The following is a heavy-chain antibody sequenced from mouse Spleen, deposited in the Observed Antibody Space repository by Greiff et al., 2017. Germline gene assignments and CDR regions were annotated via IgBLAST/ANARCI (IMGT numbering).Heavy chain of an antibody. V-gene: IGHV5-9-3*01. CDR3: ARHRELGSYFDY. CDR2: ISSGGGNT. D-gene: IGHD4-1*01. Sequence: EVQGVESGGGLVKLGGSLKLSCAASGFTFSSYAMSWVRQTPEKRLEWVATISSGGGNTYYPDSVKGRFTISRDNAKNTLYLQMSSLKSEDTAMYYCARHRELGSYFDYWGQGTTLTVSS. CDR1: GFTFSSYA. J-gene: IGHJ2*01.